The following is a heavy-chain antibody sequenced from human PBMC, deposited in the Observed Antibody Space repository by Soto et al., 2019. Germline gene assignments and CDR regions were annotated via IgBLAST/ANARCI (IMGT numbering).Heavy chain of an antibody. J-gene: IGHJ4*02. CDR2: IHAGNGNT. Sequence: QVQVVQSGAEVKKPGASVKVSCKASGFTFTTYAIHWVRQAPGQRLEWMGWIHAGNGNTKSSQKFQDRLTITRDTSASTAYMELSSLRSEDSAVYYCARGRCSGDCNDVDYWGQGTLVTVSS. V-gene: IGHV1-3*01. CDR3: ARGRCSGDCNDVDY. CDR1: GFTFTTYA. D-gene: IGHD2-21*02.